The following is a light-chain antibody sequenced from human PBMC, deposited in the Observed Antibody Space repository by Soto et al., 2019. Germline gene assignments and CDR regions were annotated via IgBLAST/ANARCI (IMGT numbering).Light chain of an antibody. CDR2: QDS. J-gene: IGLJ1*01. V-gene: IGLV3-1*01. CDR1: KLGDKY. Sequence: SYELTQPPSVSVSPGQTASITCSGDKLGDKYACWYQQKPGQSPVLVIYQDSKRPSGIPERFSGSNSGNTATLTISRVEAGDEADYFCQVWDSPSDHYVFGTGTKLTVL. CDR3: QVWDSPSDHYV.